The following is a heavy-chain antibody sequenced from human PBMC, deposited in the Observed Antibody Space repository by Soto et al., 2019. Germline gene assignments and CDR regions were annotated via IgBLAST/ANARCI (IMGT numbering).Heavy chain of an antibody. D-gene: IGHD2-2*01. J-gene: IGHJ5*02. CDR1: GDSLSSYY. CDR3: ARGPIVVLQAAWFDP. V-gene: IGHV4-59*01. CDR2: VFDTGST. Sequence: QEQLQESGPGLVKPSETLSLTCTVSGDSLSSYYWSWIRQPPGKGLEWIGRVFDTGSTDYNPALKSRVTISVDTSKNQFSLRLTSVTAADTAMYYCARGPIVVLQAAWFDPWGQGTLVTVSS.